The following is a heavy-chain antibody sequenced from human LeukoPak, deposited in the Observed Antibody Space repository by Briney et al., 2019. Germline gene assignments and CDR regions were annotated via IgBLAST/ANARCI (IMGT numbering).Heavy chain of an antibody. CDR1: GFTFSSYG. V-gene: IGHV3-30*03. D-gene: IGHD6-13*01. CDR2: ISYDGSNK. CDR3: GRGERSSWYQYFDY. J-gene: IGHJ4*02. Sequence: GRSLRLSCAASGFTFSSYGMHWVRQPPGKGLEWVAVISYDGSNKYYADSVKGRFTITRDNAKNSLDLQVNNLRAEDTAVYYCGRGERSSWYQYFDYWGQGTLVTVSS.